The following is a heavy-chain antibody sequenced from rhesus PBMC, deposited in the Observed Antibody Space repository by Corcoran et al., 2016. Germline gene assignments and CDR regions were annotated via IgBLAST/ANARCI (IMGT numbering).Heavy chain of an antibody. CDR1: GVSLRGDYS. D-gene: IGHD4-35*01. Sequence: QVILRQWGERLVKPSETLSLACAVYGVSLRGDYSWSWIRPAPGKGLEWIGNIDGDSAATNYNPSLKNRVTILRDTYKNHFFLSLTSVTAADTAMYFCARDEIGKHVKFWGQGALVAVSS. V-gene: IGHV4-73*01. J-gene: IGHJ1*01. CDR2: IDGDSAAT. CDR3: ARDEIGKHVKF.